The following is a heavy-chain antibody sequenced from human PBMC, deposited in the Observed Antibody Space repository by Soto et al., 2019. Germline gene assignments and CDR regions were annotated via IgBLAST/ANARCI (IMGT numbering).Heavy chain of an antibody. CDR3: ARSIDLVVPHGMDV. CDR2: ISAYNGNT. CDR1: GYTFTSYG. J-gene: IGHJ6*02. Sequence: GASVKVSCKASGYTFTSYGISWVRQAPGQGLEWMGWISAYNGNTNYAQKLQGRVTMTTDTSTSTAYMELRSLRSDDTAMYYCARSIDLVVPHGMDVWGQGTTVTVSS. D-gene: IGHD2-2*01. V-gene: IGHV1-18*04.